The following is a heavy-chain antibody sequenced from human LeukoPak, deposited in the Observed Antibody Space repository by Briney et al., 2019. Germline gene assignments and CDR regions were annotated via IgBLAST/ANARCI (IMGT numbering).Heavy chain of an antibody. D-gene: IGHD6-25*01. CDR2: IKQDGSEK. CDR1: GFTFSNYW. Sequence: PGGSLRLSCAASGFTFSNYWMSWVRQAPGKGLEWVANIKQDGSEKYYLDSVKGRFTISRDNAKNSLYLQMNSLRVEDTAMYYCARWAVSSDSHYYYYYMDVWGKGTTVTISS. J-gene: IGHJ6*03. V-gene: IGHV3-7*01. CDR3: ARWAVSSDSHYYYYYMDV.